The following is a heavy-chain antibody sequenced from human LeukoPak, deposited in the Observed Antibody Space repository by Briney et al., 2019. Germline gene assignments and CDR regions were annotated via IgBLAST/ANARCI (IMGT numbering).Heavy chain of an antibody. J-gene: IGHJ4*01. CDR2: IYYSGST. CDR1: GGSICSYN. CDR3: ASSHCSGDSCYLFDY. Sequence: SETLSPTCTVSGGSICSYNWGWIRQPPGKGLEWIGYIYYSGSTNYNPSLKSRVTISVETSKNQFSLKLSSVTAADTAVYYCASSHCSGDSCYLFDYWGHGTLVSVSS. D-gene: IGHD2-15*01. V-gene: IGHV4-59*01.